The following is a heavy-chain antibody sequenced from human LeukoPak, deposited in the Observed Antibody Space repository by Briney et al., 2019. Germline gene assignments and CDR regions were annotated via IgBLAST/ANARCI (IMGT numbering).Heavy chain of an antibody. CDR1: GYRLTNNW. V-gene: IGHV5-51*01. D-gene: IGHD6-13*01. CDR3: VRFGLTSSLDY. Sequence: GESLKISFKISGYRLTNNWIGWVRQVPGKGLEWMGLIYPGDSDTRYSPSFQGQVTFSVDASISTAYLQLSGLRASDTAIYYCVRFGLTSSLDYWGQGTLVTVSS. J-gene: IGHJ4*02. CDR2: IYPGDSDT.